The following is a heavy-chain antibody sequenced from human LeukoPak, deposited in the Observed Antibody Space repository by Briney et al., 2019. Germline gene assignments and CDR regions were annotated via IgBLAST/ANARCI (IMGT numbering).Heavy chain of an antibody. Sequence: PGGSLRLSCAASGFTFSSYAMHWVRQAPGKGLEWVAVISYDGSNKYYADSVKGRFTISRDNSKNTLYLQMNSLRAEDTAVYYCAREGCSSTSCYRIAFDIWGQGTMVTVSS. CDR2: ISYDGSNK. CDR3: AREGCSSTSCYRIAFDI. V-gene: IGHV3-30-3*01. CDR1: GFTFSSYA. D-gene: IGHD2-2*02. J-gene: IGHJ3*02.